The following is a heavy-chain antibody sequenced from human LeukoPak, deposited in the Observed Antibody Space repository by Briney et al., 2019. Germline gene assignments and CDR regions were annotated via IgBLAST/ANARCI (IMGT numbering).Heavy chain of an antibody. J-gene: IGHJ4*02. CDR3: ARGGIAAAGPLIDY. CDR1: GGSISSYY. CDR2: IYYSGST. Sequence: PSETLSLTCTVSGGSISSYYWSWIRQPPGKGLEWIGYIYYSGSTNYNPSLKSRVTISVDTSKNQFSLKLSSVTAADTAVYYCARGGIAAAGPLIDYWGQGTLVTVSS. V-gene: IGHV4-59*01. D-gene: IGHD6-13*01.